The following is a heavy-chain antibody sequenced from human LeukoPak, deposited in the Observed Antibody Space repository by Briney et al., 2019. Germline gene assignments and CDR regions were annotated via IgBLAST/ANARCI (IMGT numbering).Heavy chain of an antibody. CDR3: ARAIPPGGDY. Sequence: PGGSLRLSCAASGFAFSSYSMNWVRQAPGKGLEWVSSISSSSSYIYYADSVKGRFTISRDNAKNSLYLQMNSLRAEDTAVYYCARAIPPGGDYWGQGTLVTVSS. CDR1: GFAFSSYS. J-gene: IGHJ4*02. CDR2: ISSSSSYI. D-gene: IGHD3-10*01. V-gene: IGHV3-21*01.